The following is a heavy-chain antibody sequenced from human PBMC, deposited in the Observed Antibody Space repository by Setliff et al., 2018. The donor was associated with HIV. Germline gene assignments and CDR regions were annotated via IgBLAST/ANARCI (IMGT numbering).Heavy chain of an antibody. CDR1: GYTFTSYD. CDR3: ARGLGALEWEKRDGDAFDI. CDR2: MNPNSGNT. J-gene: IGHJ3*02. Sequence: ASVKVSCKVSGYTFTSYDINWVRQATGQGLEWMGWMNPNSGNTGSAQKFQGRVSMTRNISISTAYMELRSLTSEDTAVYFCARGLGALEWEKRDGDAFDIWGQGTMVTVSS. D-gene: IGHD3-3*01. V-gene: IGHV1-8*01.